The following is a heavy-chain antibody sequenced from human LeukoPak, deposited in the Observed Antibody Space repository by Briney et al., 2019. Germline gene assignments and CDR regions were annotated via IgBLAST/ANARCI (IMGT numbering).Heavy chain of an antibody. V-gene: IGHV3-74*01. D-gene: IGHD1-26*01. J-gene: IGHJ4*02. CDR1: GFIFSSYW. CDR3: ARDTVIPYAHVGTTKD. CDR2: INSDGSST. Sequence: RTGGSQRLFCAASGFIFSSYWTHCVRHARGKGLVWVSRINSDGSSTSYADCVKGRFTISRDNAKNTLYLQMNSLRAEDTAVYYCARDTVIPYAHVGTTKDWGQGTLVTVSS.